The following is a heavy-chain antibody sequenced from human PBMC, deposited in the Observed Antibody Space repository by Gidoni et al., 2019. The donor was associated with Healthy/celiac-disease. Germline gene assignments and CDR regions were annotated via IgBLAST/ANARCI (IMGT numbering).Heavy chain of an antibody. CDR1: GSTFSSYA. V-gene: IGHV3-30-3*01. J-gene: IGHJ3*02. Sequence: QVQLVESGGGVVQPGRSLRLSCAASGSTFSSYARHWVRKAPGKGLEWVAVISYDGSNKYYADSVKGRFTISRDNSKNTLYLQMNSLRAEDTAVYYCARSIAARPRLGPHDAFDIWGQGTMVTVSS. D-gene: IGHD6-6*01. CDR2: ISYDGSNK. CDR3: ARSIAARPRLGPHDAFDI.